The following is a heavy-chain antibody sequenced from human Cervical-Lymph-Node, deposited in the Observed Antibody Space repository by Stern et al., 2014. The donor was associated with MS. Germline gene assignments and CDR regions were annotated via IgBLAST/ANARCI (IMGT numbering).Heavy chain of an antibody. CDR1: GCTFSGYW. CDR2: IKQDGGER. V-gene: IGHV3-7*01. D-gene: IGHD2-8*02. Sequence: EVQLVESGGGLVQPGGSLRLSCAVSGCTFSGYWMSWGRQAPGKGLEGGANIKQDGGERNYVGSVKGRFTISRDNAKNSLDLQMNSLRAEDTAVYYCARDCGVGNCAGARGYSYYYGLDVWGQGTTVTVSS. J-gene: IGHJ6*02. CDR3: ARDCGVGNCAGARGYSYYYGLDV.